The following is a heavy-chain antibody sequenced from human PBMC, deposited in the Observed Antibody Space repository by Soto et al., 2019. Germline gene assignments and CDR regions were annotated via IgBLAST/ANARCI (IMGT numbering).Heavy chain of an antibody. J-gene: IGHJ3*02. CDR2: INAGNGNT. Sequence: ASVKVSCKASGYTFTSYAMHWVRQAPGQRLEWMGWINAGNGNTKYSQKFQGRVTITRDTSASTAYMELSSLRSEDTAVYYCASPVVYYDSSCYYYDLDAFDIWGQGTMVTVSS. CDR1: GYTFTSYA. V-gene: IGHV1-3*01. D-gene: IGHD3-22*01. CDR3: ASPVVYYDSSCYYYDLDAFDI.